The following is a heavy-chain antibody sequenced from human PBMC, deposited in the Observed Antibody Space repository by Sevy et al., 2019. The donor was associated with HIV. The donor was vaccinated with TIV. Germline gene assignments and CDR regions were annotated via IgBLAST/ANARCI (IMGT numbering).Heavy chain of an antibody. J-gene: IGHJ3*02. CDR2: ISYDGSSK. CDR3: AKESGSYYDFWSGHDDFAI. Sequence: GGSLRLSCAASGFNFSSYGMHWVRQAPGKGLEWVAVISYDGSSKYYADSVKGRFTISRDNSKNTVYLQINRLRAEDTAVYYCAKESGSYYDFWSGHDDFAIWGQGTMVTVSS. D-gene: IGHD3-3*01. CDR1: GFNFSSYG. V-gene: IGHV3-30*18.